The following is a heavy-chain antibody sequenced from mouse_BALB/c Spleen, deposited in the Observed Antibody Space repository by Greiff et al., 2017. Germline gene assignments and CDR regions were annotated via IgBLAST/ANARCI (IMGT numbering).Heavy chain of an antibody. CDR2: ISSGSSTI. J-gene: IGHJ2*01. CDR3: ARGIYYGNFDY. CDR1: GFTFSSFG. D-gene: IGHD2-1*01. Sequence: EVQGVESGGGLVQPGGSRKLSCAASGFTFSSFGMHWVRQAPEKGLEWVAYISSGSSTIYYADTVKGRFTISRDNPKNTLFLQMTSLRSEDTAMYYCARGIYYGNFDYWGQGTTLTVSS. V-gene: IGHV5-17*02.